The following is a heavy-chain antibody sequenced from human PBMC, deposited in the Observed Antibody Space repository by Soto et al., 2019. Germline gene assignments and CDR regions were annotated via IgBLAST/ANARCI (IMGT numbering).Heavy chain of an antibody. CDR2: ISSYNGYA. Sequence: GASVKVSCKASGYTFTTYAISWVRQAPGQGLEWLGSISSYNGYANHARKFQGRVTMTADTSTSTTHQEVRSLQSDDTAVYYCARSGSNRGGYYNDVMDVWGQGTTDTVSS. D-gene: IGHD2-15*01. V-gene: IGHV1-18*01. CDR1: GYTFTTYA. J-gene: IGHJ6*01. CDR3: ARSGSNRGGYYNDVMDV.